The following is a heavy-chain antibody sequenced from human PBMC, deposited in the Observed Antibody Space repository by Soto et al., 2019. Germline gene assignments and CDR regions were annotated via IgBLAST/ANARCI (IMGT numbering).Heavy chain of an antibody. J-gene: IGHJ4*02. Sequence: GASVKVSCKASGYTFTSYGFSWVRQAPGQGLEWMGWINGYTGNTHYAQKFQGRVTMTTDTSTSTAYMELWTLISDDTAVYYCARDSPPVDYWGQGTLVSVSS. CDR2: INGYTGNT. V-gene: IGHV1-18*01. CDR1: GYTFTSYG. CDR3: ARDSPPVDY.